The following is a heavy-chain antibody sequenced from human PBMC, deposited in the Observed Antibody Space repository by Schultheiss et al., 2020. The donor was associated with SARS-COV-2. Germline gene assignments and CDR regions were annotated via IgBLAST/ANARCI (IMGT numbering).Heavy chain of an antibody. CDR3: AKDRHYDSSGYFFVGAFDI. J-gene: IGHJ3*02. V-gene: IGHV3-9*01. Sequence: GGSLRLSCAASGFTFDDYAMHWVRQAPGKGLEWVSGISWNSGSIGYADSVKGRFTISRDNAKNSLYLQMNSLRAEDTALYYCAKDRHYDSSGYFFVGAFDIWGQGTMVTVSS. CDR1: GFTFDDYA. D-gene: IGHD3-22*01. CDR2: ISWNSGSI.